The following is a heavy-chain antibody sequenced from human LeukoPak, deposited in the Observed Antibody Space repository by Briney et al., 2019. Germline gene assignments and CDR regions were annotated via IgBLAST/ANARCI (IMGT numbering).Heavy chain of an antibody. V-gene: IGHV3-53*04. CDR2: IYSGGTT. J-gene: IGHJ5*01. D-gene: IGHD6-19*01. CDR1: GFTVSTNC. CDR3: AKPISGGLAVTADWFHP. Sequence: GGSLRLSCAASGFTVSTNCMTWVRQAPGKGLEWVSTIYSGGTTYYADSVMGRFTISRHNSRNTLYLQMNSLRAEDTAVYYCAKPISGGLAVTADWFHPWGQRTLVVVSS.